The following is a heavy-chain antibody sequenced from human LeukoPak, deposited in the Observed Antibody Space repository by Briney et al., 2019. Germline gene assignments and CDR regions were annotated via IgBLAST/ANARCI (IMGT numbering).Heavy chain of an antibody. V-gene: IGHV4-39*07. CDR3: ARIYRGYIYGPYDY. CDR2: IYYSGST. J-gene: IGHJ4*02. CDR1: GGSISSSSYY. D-gene: IGHD5-18*01. Sequence: SETLSLTCTVSGGSISSSSYYWGWIRQPPGKGLEWIGSIYYSGSTYYNPSLKSRVTIPVDTSKNQFSLKLSSVTAADTAVYYCARIYRGYIYGPYDYWGQGTLVTVSS.